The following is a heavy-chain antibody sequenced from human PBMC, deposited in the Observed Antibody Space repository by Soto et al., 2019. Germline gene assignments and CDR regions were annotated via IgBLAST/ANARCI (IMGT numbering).Heavy chain of an antibody. V-gene: IGHV1-2*02. J-gene: IGHJ4*02. CDR1: GYTFTGYY. CDR2: IYPNSGGT. Sequence: ASVKVSCKASGYTFTGYYMHWVRQAPGQGLEWMGWIYPNSGGTNYAQKFQGRVTMTRDTSISTPYMELSRLRSDDTAVYYCAREWGPLGYSSDNSCFDYWGQGTLVTAPQ. D-gene: IGHD6-25*01. CDR3: AREWGPLGYSSDNSCFDY.